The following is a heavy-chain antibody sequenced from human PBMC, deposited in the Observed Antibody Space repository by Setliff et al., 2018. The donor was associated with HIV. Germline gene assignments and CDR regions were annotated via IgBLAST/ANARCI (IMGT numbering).Heavy chain of an antibody. CDR1: GFTFSNAW. Sequence: GSLRLSCAAAGFTFSNAWMTWVRQAPGKGLEWVARIRNKKNGGTTYYAAPVEGRFTISRDDSKNTLSLQMNSLKTEDTAVYYCAKDRTVVVITIFDYWGQGTLVTVSS. CDR2: IRNKKNGGTT. D-gene: IGHD3-22*01. V-gene: IGHV3-15*01. CDR3: AKDRTVVVITIFDY. J-gene: IGHJ4*02.